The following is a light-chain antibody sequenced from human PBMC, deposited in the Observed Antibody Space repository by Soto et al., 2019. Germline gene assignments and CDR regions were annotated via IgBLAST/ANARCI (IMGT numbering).Light chain of an antibody. CDR3: QQFSSYTLT. CDR2: DAS. V-gene: IGKV3-20*01. CDR1: QTVRNNY. J-gene: IGKJ4*01. Sequence: EFLLTQSPGTLSWSPGERATLSCRASQTVRNNYLAWYQQKPGQAPRLLIYDASSRATGIPDRLSGGGYGTDLTLTISRLEPEDFEVYYCQQFSSYTLTFGGGTKVDIK.